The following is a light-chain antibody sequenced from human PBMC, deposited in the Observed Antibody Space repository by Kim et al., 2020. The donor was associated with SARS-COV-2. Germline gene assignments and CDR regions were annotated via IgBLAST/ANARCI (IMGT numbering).Light chain of an antibody. V-gene: IGKV3-20*01. Sequence: ELVLTQSPGTLSLSPGERATLSCRASQSVSNFLAWYQQTPGQAPRLLIYDAFRRASGIPGRFSGSGSGTEFTLAISSLEPEDFAVYYCQMYSPSRGWTFGQGTKVDIK. CDR3: QMYSPSRGWT. CDR2: DAF. J-gene: IGKJ1*01. CDR1: QSVSNF.